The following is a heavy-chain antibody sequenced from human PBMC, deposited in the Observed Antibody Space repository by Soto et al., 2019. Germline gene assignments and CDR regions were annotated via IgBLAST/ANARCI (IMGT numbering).Heavy chain of an antibody. CDR3: AREPRGEAGLYFDY. V-gene: IGHV3-23*01. Sequence: GGSLRLSCAASGFTFSNYAMNWVRQAPGKGLEWVSAISGSGGSTYYADSVKGRFTISRDNSKNTLYVQMNSLRAEDTAVYYCAREPRGEAGLYFDYWGQGTLVTVSS. J-gene: IGHJ4*02. CDR1: GFTFSNYA. CDR2: ISGSGGST. D-gene: IGHD3-16*01.